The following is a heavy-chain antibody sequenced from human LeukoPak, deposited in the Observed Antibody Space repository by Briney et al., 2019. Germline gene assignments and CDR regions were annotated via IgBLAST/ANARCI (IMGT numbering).Heavy chain of an antibody. CDR3: ARHTSYYFDY. Sequence: PSETLFLTCTVSGGSIGSDYWSWIRQSPGKGLEWIGYIYYSGTTSYNPSLKSRVTISLDTSKNQFSLKLSSVTAADTAVYYCARHTSYYFDYWGQGTLVTVSS. CDR2: IYYSGTT. V-gene: IGHV4-59*08. D-gene: IGHD3-10*01. J-gene: IGHJ4*02. CDR1: GGSIGSDY.